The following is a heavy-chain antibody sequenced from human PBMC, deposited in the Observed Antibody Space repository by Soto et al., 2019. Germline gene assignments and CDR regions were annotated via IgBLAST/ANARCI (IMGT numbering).Heavy chain of an antibody. D-gene: IGHD3-10*01. J-gene: IGHJ4*01. V-gene: IGHV1-18*01. CDR1: GHTFTDYG. CDR2: ISAYSGNT. CDR3: ARGYFYGSGTYPIDY. Sequence: GASVKVSCKASGHTFTDYGVTWVRQAPGRGLGWMGWISAYSGNTDYAQNVQGRVTMTTDTSTTTAYVELRTLRSDDTAIYYCARGYFYGSGTYPIDYWGQGTLVTVSS.